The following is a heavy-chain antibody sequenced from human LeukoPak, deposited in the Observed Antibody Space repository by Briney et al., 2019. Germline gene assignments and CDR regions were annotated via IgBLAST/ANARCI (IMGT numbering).Heavy chain of an antibody. CDR3: VRGTYYHDSSDLDH. V-gene: IGHV1-46*03. CDR1: GYTFTNYY. D-gene: IGHD3-22*01. Sequence: ASVKVSCKASGYTFTNYYVHWVRQAPGQGLEWMGIINSGGGSTSNAQKFQGRVTMTRDTSTSTVYMELSSLRSEDTAVYYCVRGTYYHDSSDLDHWGQGTLVTVSS. CDR2: INSGGGST. J-gene: IGHJ4*02.